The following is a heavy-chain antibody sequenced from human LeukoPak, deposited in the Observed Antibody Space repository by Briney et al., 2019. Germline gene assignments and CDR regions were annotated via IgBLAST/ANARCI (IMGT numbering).Heavy chain of an antibody. J-gene: IGHJ3*02. CDR3: TTTGIYDSSGYYGNDAFDI. CDR1: GFTFSNAW. Sequence: GRSLRLSCAASGFTFSNAWMNWVRQAPGKGLEWVGRIKSKTDGGTTDYAAPVKGRFTISRDDSKNTLYLQMNSLKTEDTAVYYCTTTGIYDSSGYYGNDAFDIWGQGTMVTVSS. D-gene: IGHD3-22*01. CDR2: IKSKTDGGTT. V-gene: IGHV3-15*07.